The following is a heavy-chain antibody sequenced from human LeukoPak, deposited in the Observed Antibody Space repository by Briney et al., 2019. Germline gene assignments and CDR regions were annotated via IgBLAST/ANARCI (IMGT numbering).Heavy chain of an antibody. V-gene: IGHV3-7*01. CDR2: IKQDGSEK. Sequence: PGGSLRLSCAASGFTFSNYGMSWVRQAPGKGLEWVANIKQDGSEKYYVDSVKGRFTISRDNAKNSLYLQMNSLRAEDTAVYYCARFADYYYMDVWGKGTTVTVSS. J-gene: IGHJ6*03. CDR3: ARFADYYYMDV. CDR1: GFTFSNYG.